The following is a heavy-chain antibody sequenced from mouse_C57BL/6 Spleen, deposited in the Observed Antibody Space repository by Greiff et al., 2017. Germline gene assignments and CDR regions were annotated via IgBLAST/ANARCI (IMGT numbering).Heavy chain of an antibody. CDR3: AREGGDDYDGGVDY. D-gene: IGHD2-4*01. CDR2: IYPGSGNT. Sequence: VQLQQSGPELVKPGASVKISCKASGYSFTSYYIHWVKQRPGQGLEWIGCIYPGSGNTKYNEKFKGKATLTADTSSSTAYMQLSSLTSEDSAVYYCAREGGDDYDGGVDYWGQGTTLTVSS. CDR1: GYSFTSYY. V-gene: IGHV1-66*01. J-gene: IGHJ2*01.